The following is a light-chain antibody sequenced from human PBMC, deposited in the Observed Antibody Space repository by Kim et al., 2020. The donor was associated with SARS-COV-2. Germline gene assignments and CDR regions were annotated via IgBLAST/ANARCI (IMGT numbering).Light chain of an antibody. CDR3: LQHRTYPIT. Sequence: ASVRDRVTITRRASQDIGNDLGWYQQNTGRAAKRLIYGASNLQSGSPARFSGSGSGTEITLTINSLQPEDFATYCCLQHRTYPITFGQGTRLEIK. CDR2: GAS. V-gene: IGKV1-17*01. CDR1: QDIGND. J-gene: IGKJ5*01.